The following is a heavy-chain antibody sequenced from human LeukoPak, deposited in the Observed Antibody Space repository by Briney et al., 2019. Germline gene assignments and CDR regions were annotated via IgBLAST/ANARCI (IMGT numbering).Heavy chain of an antibody. CDR2: INAGNGNT. CDR1: GYTFTSYA. CDR3: ARALYQQPRPAAFDI. D-gene: IGHD6-13*01. Sequence: ASVTVSCTASGYTFTSYAFHWVRQAPGQRLEWMGWINAGNGNTKYSQKFQGRVTITRDTSASTAYMELSSLRSEDTAVYYCARALYQQPRPAAFDIWGQGTMVTVSS. J-gene: IGHJ3*02. V-gene: IGHV1-3*01.